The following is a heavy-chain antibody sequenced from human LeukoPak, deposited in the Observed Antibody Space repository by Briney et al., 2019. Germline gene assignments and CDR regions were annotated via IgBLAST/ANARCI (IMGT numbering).Heavy chain of an antibody. D-gene: IGHD1-1*01. CDR2: ISYDGSNK. Sequence: GGSLRLSCAASGFTFSSYAMHWVRQAPGKGLEWVAVISYDGSNKYYADSVKGRFTISRDNSKNTLYLQMNSLRAEDTAVYYCARARTAHADYWGQGTLVTVSS. CDR1: GFTFSSYA. V-gene: IGHV3-30*04. J-gene: IGHJ4*02. CDR3: ARARTAHADY.